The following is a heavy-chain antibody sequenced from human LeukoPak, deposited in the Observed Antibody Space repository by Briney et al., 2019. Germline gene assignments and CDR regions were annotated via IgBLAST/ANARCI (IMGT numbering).Heavy chain of an antibody. CDR1: GFTFSSYA. J-gene: IGHJ4*02. D-gene: IGHD6-13*01. Sequence: GGSLRLSCAASGFTFSSYAMHWVRQAPGKGLEWVAVISYDGSNKYYADSVKGRFTISRDNSKNTLYLQMNSLRAEDTAVYYCARPRGYSSYFDYWGQGTLVTVSS. V-gene: IGHV3-30-3*01. CDR3: ARPRGYSSYFDY. CDR2: ISYDGSNK.